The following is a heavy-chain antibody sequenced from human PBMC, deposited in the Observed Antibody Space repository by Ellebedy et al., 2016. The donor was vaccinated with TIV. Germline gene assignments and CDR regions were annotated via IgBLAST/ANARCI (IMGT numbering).Heavy chain of an antibody. V-gene: IGHV1-18*01. CDR3: ATAPVYGGNAVLNH. CDR1: GYTLNKMG. Sequence: ASVKVSCXTSGYTLNKMGVSWVRQAPGRGLEWMGWISGYNKNTKYRQKFQGRVTMTADTSTSTAYMELRSLTSDDTAVYYCATAPVYGGNAVLNHWGQGTLVSVSS. CDR2: ISGYNKNT. D-gene: IGHD4-23*01. J-gene: IGHJ4*02.